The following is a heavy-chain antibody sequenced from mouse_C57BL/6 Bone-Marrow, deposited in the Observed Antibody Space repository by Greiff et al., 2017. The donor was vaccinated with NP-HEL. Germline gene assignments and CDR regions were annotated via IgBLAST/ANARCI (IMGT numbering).Heavy chain of an antibody. CDR1: GYTFTDYY. Sequence: QVQLQQSGAELVKPGASVKISCKASGYTFTDYYINWVKQRPGQGLEWIGKIGPGSGSTYYNEKFKGKATLTADKSSSTAYMQLISLTSEYSAVYFCAIYGSPFYWYFDVWGTGTTVTVSS. D-gene: IGHD1-1*01. CDR2: IGPGSGST. J-gene: IGHJ1*03. CDR3: AIYGSPFYWYFDV. V-gene: IGHV1-77*01.